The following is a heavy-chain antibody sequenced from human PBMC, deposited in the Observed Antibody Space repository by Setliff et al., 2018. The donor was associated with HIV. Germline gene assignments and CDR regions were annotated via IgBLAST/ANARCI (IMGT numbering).Heavy chain of an antibody. D-gene: IGHD3-3*01. CDR3: ARDPPYYDFWSGSHFDY. Sequence: AASVKVSCKASGYTFTSHGISWVRQAPGQGLEWMGWIDTNTGKPTYAQGFTDRFVFSLDTSVSTAYLQISSLKAEDTAVYYCARDPPYYDFWSGSHFDYWGQGTLVTVSS. CDR2: IDTNTGKP. J-gene: IGHJ4*02. V-gene: IGHV7-4-1*02. CDR1: GYTFTSHG.